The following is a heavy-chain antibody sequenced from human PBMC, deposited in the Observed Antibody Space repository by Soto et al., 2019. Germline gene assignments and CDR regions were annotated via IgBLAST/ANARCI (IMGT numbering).Heavy chain of an antibody. D-gene: IGHD3-9*01. CDR2: IEWGDDK. CDR1: GFALTTTGMC. V-gene: IGHV2-70*01. CDR3: ARMLKRGTSDWIQIDY. Sequence: SGPTLVNPTHTLTLTCIVSGFALTTTGMCVTCIRQPPGKALEWLALIEWGDDKNYNTSLMTGLTLSKDTSKNQVVLTMTNMDPVDTGTYYCARMLKRGTSDWIQIDYWGQGTLVTVSS. J-gene: IGHJ4*02.